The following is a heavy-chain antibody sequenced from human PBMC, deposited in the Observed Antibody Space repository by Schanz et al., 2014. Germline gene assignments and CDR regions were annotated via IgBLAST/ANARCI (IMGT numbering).Heavy chain of an antibody. V-gene: IGHV1-2*04. J-gene: IGHJ6*02. Sequence: QVQLVQSGAEVKKPGASVKVSCKASGYTFTSYGIKWVRQAPGQGLEWMGWINPNTGGTNFAQKFQGWVTVTRDTSISTVYMELSRVTYEDTAVYYCARDDRAYYYGMDVWGQGTTVTVSS. CDR1: GYTFTSYG. D-gene: IGHD3-22*01. CDR3: ARDDRAYYYGMDV. CDR2: INPNTGGT.